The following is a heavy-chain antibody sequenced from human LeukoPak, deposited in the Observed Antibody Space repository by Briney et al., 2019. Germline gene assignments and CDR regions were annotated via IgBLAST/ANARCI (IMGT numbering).Heavy chain of an antibody. J-gene: IGHJ4*02. CDR2: ISSNGGST. Sequence: GGSLRLSCAASGFTFSSYAMHWVRQAPGKGLEYVSAISSNGGSTYYANSVKGRFTISRDNSKNTLYLQMGSLRAEDMAVYYCAKDTSYGLDYWGQGTLVTVSS. CDR3: AKDTSYGLDY. V-gene: IGHV3-64*01. CDR1: GFTFSSYA. D-gene: IGHD5-18*01.